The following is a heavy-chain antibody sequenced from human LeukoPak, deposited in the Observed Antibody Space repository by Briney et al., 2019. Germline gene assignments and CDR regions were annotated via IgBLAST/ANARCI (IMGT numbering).Heavy chain of an antibody. V-gene: IGHV3-15*01. CDR1: GFTFSNAW. J-gene: IGHJ6*03. Sequence: GGSLRLSCAASGFTFSNAWMSWVRQAPGKGLEWVGRIKSKTDGGTTDYAAPVQGRFTISRDDSKNTLYLQVNSLKTEDTAMYYCARLYCSSSSCRHPLISDPYMDVWGKGTTVTVSS. CDR2: IKSKTDGGTT. CDR3: ARLYCSSSSCRHPLISDPYMDV. D-gene: IGHD2-2*01.